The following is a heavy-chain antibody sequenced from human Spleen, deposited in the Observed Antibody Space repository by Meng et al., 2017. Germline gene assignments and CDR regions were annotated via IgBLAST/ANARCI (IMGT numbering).Heavy chain of an antibody. V-gene: IGHV4-4*02. CDR3: AAGVGYGGFL. CDR2: IYHTGST. CDR1: GGSISSDTW. D-gene: IGHD1-26*01. J-gene: IGHJ4*02. Sequence: QVQLQESGPGLVKPSETLSLTCAVSGGSISSDTWWSWVRQPPGKGLEWIGEIYHTGSTNYNPSLKSRVTMSVDKSNNQFSLKLSSVTASDTAVYYCAAGVGYGGFLWGQGTLVTVSS.